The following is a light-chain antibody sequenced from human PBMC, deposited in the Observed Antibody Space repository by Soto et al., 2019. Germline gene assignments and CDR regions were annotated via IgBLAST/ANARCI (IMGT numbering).Light chain of an antibody. Sequence: EIVLTQSPATLSLSPGERATLSCGASQRISNNYLAWYQQKPGLAPRLLIYDASNRAAGIPDRFSDSGSGTDFTLTISRLEPEDFAVYYCQQFDNLITFGGGTKVEIK. J-gene: IGKJ4*01. CDR1: QRISNNY. V-gene: IGKV3D-20*01. CDR2: DAS. CDR3: QQFDNLIT.